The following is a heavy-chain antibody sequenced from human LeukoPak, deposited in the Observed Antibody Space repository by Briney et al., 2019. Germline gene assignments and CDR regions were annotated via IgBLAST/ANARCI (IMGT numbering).Heavy chain of an antibody. CDR2: ISSSSTYI. J-gene: IGHJ4*02. CDR1: GFTFSSYS. D-gene: IGHD2-2*01. V-gene: IGHV3-21*01. CDR3: RHCTTTSCYAGGH. Sequence: GGSLRLSCAASGFTFSSYSMNWVRQAPGKGLEWVSSISSSSTYIYYADLVKGRFTISRDNAKNSLYLQMNSLSAEDTAVYYCRHCTTTSCYAGGHWGQGTLVTVSS.